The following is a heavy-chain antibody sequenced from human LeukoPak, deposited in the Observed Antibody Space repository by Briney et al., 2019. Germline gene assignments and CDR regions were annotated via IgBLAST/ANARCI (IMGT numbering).Heavy chain of an antibody. CDR1: GGTFTSSA. J-gene: IGHJ5*02. Sequence: GSSVKVSCKASGGTFTSSAVQWVRQARGQRLEWIGWIVVGSGNTNYAQKFQERVTITRDMSTSTAYMELSSLRSEDTAVYYCAAGRYSSSWYRRINWFDPWGQGTLVTVSS. CDR2: IVVGSGNT. CDR3: AAGRYSSSWYRRINWFDP. D-gene: IGHD6-13*01. V-gene: IGHV1-58*01.